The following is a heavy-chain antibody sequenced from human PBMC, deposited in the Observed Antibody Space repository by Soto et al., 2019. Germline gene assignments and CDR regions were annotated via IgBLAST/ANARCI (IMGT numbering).Heavy chain of an antibody. D-gene: IGHD5-12*01. V-gene: IGHV4-31*03. CDR3: ARDRAKRERWLQSTFYYGMDV. J-gene: IGHJ6*02. CDR1: GGSISSGGYY. Sequence: SETLSLTCTVSGGSISSGGYYWSWIRQHPGKGLEWIGYIYYSGSTYYNPSLKSRVTISVDTSKNQFSLKLSSVTAADTAVYYCARDRAKRERWLQSTFYYGMDVWGQGTTVTVYS. CDR2: IYYSGST.